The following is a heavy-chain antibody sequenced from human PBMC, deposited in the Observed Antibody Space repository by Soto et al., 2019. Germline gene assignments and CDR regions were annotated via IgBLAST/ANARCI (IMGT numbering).Heavy chain of an antibody. CDR1: GFSFGDYI. Sequence: AQLVESGGSLVKPGGSLRLSCAASGFSFGDYIMNWVRQAPGRGLEWVASISHSGSYIFYADSVKGRFTISRDNSRDSLYLQMNSLRVDDTAIYYCASPRDYCVTTSNCFIAFDIWGQGTRVTVCS. J-gene: IGHJ3*02. CDR2: ISHSGSYI. CDR3: ASPRDYCVTTSNCFIAFDI. V-gene: IGHV3-21*01. D-gene: IGHD4-17*01.